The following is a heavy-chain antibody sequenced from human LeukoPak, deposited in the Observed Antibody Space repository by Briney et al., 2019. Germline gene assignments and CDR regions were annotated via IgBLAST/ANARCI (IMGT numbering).Heavy chain of an antibody. CDR3: ARTKNLDAFDI. CDR2: IYYSGST. J-gene: IGHJ3*02. Sequence: SETLSLTCTVSGGSISSYYWSWIRQPPGKGLEWIGYIYYSGSTNYNPSLKSRVTLSVDTSKNQFSLKLSSVTAADTAVYYCARTKNLDAFDIWGQGTMVTVSS. V-gene: IGHV4-59*01. CDR1: GGSISSYY.